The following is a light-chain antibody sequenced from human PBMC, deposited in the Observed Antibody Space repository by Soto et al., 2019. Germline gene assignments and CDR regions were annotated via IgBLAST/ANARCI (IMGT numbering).Light chain of an antibody. Sequence: QSVLTQPASVSGSPGQSITISCTGTRSDVGGYDSVSWYQQLPGKAPKLIIYNVINRPSGVSNRFSGSKSGNTASLTISGLQAEDEADYYCSSYTGSSTLIFGGGTQLTVL. J-gene: IGLJ2*01. CDR2: NVI. V-gene: IGLV2-14*03. CDR1: RSDVGGYDS. CDR3: SSYTGSSTLI.